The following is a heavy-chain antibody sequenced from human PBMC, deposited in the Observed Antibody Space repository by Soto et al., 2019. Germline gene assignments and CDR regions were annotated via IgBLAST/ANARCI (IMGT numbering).Heavy chain of an antibody. V-gene: IGHV5-51*01. J-gene: IGHJ6*02. D-gene: IGHD4-17*01. CDR2: IYPHDSDT. Sequence: LGESLKISCKGSGYNFHTYWIAWVRQMPGKGLEWMGFIYPHDSDTRYSPSFRGQVTISADKSINTAYLQWTSLKASDTAIYFCARPTDYHYGTQVWGQGTTVTVSS. CDR3: ARPTDYHYGTQV. CDR1: GYNFHTYW.